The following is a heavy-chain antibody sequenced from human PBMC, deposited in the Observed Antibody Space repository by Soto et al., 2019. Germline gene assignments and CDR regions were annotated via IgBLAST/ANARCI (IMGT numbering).Heavy chain of an antibody. CDR1: GFTFSSYS. CDR3: ARDPWYYYDSSGYSNFDY. V-gene: IGHV3-21*01. Sequence: VQLVESGGGLVKPGGSLRLSCAASGFTFSSYSMNWVRQAPGKGLEWVSSISSSSSYIYYADSMKGRFTISRDNAKNSLYLQMNSLRAEDTAVYYCARDPWYYYDSSGYSNFDYWGQGTLVTVSS. CDR2: ISSSSSYI. J-gene: IGHJ4*02. D-gene: IGHD3-22*01.